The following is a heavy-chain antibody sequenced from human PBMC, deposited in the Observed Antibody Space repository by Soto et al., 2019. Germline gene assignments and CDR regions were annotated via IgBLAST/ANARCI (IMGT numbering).Heavy chain of an antibody. CDR3: ARGSTDSYPGSRILDF. Sequence: PGGSLRHPCLPSGITFGGRARSWVPQAPGEGLEGVSPIIDTGGDTKNATSVRGRLTMSRDNSKKTLYMQRNSLRVEDSALYYCARGSTDSYPGSRILDFWGRGTLVTASS. CDR2: IIDTGGDT. D-gene: IGHD3-10*01. V-gene: IGHV3-23*01. CDR1: GITFGGRA. J-gene: IGHJ4*02.